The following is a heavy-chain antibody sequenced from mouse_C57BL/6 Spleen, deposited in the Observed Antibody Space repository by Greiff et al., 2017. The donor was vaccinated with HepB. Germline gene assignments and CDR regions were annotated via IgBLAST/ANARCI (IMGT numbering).Heavy chain of an antibody. J-gene: IGHJ2*01. V-gene: IGHV5-4*03. CDR1: GFTFSSYA. CDR2: ISDGGSYT. Sequence: EVKLVESGGGLVKPGGSLKLSCAASGFTFSSYAMSWVRQTPEKRLEWVATISDGGSYTYYPDNVKGRFTISRDNAKNNLYLQMSHLKSEDTAMYYCAVKSSLDYWGQGTTLTVSS. CDR3: AVKSSLDY. D-gene: IGHD1-1*01.